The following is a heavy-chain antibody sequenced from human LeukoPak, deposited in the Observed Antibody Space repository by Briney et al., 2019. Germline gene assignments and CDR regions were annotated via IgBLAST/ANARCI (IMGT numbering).Heavy chain of an antibody. J-gene: IGHJ4*02. CDR2: ILYSGNT. V-gene: IGHV4-39*01. CDR1: GGSISSNDYY. CDR3: SRYIRRRPQFDY. Sequence: SETLSLTCTVSGGSISSNDYYWGWIRQPPGKGLEWIGNILYSGNTFYHPSLKSRIAIAVDTSKNQFSLKLSSVTAADTAVYYCSRYIRRRPQFDYWGQGTLVTVSS.